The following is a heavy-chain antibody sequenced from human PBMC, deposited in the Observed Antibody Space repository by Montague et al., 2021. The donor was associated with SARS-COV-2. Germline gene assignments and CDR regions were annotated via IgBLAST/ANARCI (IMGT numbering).Heavy chain of an antibody. V-gene: IGHV4-59*01. J-gene: IGHJ6*02. CDR3: ANFRRTQLLFGTLYYGMDV. CDR2: ISYSGST. Sequence: SETLSLTCTVSGGSISSYYWSWIRQPPGRGLQWIGYISYSGSTNYNPSPRSGATKSEDTSKNPLTLRLSSVTAADTAVYYCANFRRTQLLFGTLYYGMDVWGQGTTVTVSS. CDR1: GGSISSYY. D-gene: IGHD2-2*01.